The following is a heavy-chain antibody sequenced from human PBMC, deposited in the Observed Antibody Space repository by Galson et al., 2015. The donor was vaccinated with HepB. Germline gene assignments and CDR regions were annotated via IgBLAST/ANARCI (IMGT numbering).Heavy chain of an antibody. J-gene: IGHJ3*02. CDR2: ISIYSGNT. D-gene: IGHD3-16*01. Sequence: SVKVSCKASGYTFNNYGITWVRQAPGQGLEWMGWISIYSGNTIYPQKFQGRVTMTTDIATSTVYMDLRSLRSDDTAVYYCARDLGYLYDYGRDAFDIWGQGTMVTVS. CDR3: ARDLGYLYDYGRDAFDI. CDR1: GYTFNNYG. V-gene: IGHV1-18*01.